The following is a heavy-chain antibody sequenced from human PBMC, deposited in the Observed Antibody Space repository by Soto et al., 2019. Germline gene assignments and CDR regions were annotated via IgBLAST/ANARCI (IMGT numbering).Heavy chain of an antibody. CDR2: ISGSGDYT. V-gene: IGHV3-23*01. D-gene: IGHD6-19*01. Sequence: EVQLLESGGGMVQSGGSLRLSCAASGFTFSTYAMSWVRQAPGKGLEWVSGISGSGDYTYRADSVKGRFTISRDNSKNTLYLQMDSLRAEDTALYYCAKVRTGGWYSFDYWGQGTLVTVSS. J-gene: IGHJ4*02. CDR1: GFTFSTYA. CDR3: AKVRTGGWYSFDY.